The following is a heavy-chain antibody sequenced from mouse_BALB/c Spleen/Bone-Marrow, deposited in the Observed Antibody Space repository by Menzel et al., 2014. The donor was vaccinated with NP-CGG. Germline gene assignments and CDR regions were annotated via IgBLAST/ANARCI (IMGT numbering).Heavy chain of an antibody. D-gene: IGHD2-14*01. CDR3: ASHRDGWYFEV. CDR1: GLTLKDPY. V-gene: IGHV14-3*02. CDR2: TDQEIFT. Sequence: SADALVTTGPSVKLSCMASGLTLKDPYLHWMKQRPAHGLDWIGRTDQEIFTNYDPKFKGKATITAEKSSNTPYRQHSSLTSEDTVVYYCASHRDGWYFEVWGSETSVTVAS. J-gene: IGHJ1*01.